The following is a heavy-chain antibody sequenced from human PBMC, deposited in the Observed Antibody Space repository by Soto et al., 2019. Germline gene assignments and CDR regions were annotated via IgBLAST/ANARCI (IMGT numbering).Heavy chain of an antibody. Sequence: QPGGSLRLSCAASGFTFSTYWMSWVRQAPGKGLEWVANIKEDGSEKYYVDSVEGRFTISRDNAKNSLYLQMTSLGAEDTALYYCARGWGYFDSSGFPYLYAMDVWGQGTTVTVSS. V-gene: IGHV3-7*01. CDR2: IKEDGSEK. J-gene: IGHJ6*02. CDR1: GFTFSTYW. CDR3: ARGWGYFDSSGFPYLYAMDV. D-gene: IGHD3-22*01.